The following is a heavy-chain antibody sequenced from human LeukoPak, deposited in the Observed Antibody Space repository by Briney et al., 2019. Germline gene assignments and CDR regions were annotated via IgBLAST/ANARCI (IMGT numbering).Heavy chain of an antibody. Sequence: ASVKVSCKASGYTFTSYGISWVRQAPGQGLEWMGWISAYNGNTGYAQKFQGRVTMTRNTSISTAYMELSSLRSEDTAVYYCARGPVPYYYDSSGYYNWFDPWGQGTLVTVSS. CDR1: GYTFTSYG. J-gene: IGHJ5*02. V-gene: IGHV1-8*02. D-gene: IGHD3-22*01. CDR2: ISAYNGNT. CDR3: ARGPVPYYYDSSGYYNWFDP.